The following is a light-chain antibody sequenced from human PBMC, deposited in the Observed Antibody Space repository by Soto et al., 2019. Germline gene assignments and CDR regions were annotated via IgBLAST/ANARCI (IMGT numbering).Light chain of an antibody. CDR2: AAS. J-gene: IGKJ1*01. Sequence: DIQMTQSPSSLSASVGDRVTITCRASQGISNYLDWYQQKPGKVPKLLIYAASTLQSGVPSRFSGSGSGTDFTLTSSSLQPEDVATYYCQKYNSARTFGQGTKVEI. V-gene: IGKV1-27*01. CDR3: QKYNSART. CDR1: QGISNY.